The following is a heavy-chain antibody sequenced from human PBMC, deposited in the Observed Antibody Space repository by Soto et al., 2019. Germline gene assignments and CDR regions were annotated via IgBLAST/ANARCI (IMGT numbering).Heavy chain of an antibody. CDR3: ARDRLDYYDRKIYYFDY. CDR1: GGTFSSYA. D-gene: IGHD3-22*01. J-gene: IGHJ4*02. CDR2: IIPIFGTA. Sequence: SVKVSCKASGGTFSSYAISWVRLAPGPGLEWMGGIIPIFGTANYAQKFQGRVTITADESTSTAYMELSSLRSEDTAVYYCARDRLDYYDRKIYYFDYWGQGTLVTSPQ. V-gene: IGHV1-69*13.